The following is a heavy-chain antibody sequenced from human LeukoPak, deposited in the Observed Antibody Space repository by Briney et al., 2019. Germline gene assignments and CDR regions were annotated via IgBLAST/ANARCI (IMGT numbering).Heavy chain of an antibody. Sequence: SETLPLTCRVSGGSISSTSYYWGWIRQPPGKGLEWIASIYHSGETFYNPSLESRVAISVDTSNNEVFLDLYSVTAADTAMYYCAETNTQDWFDPWGRGTLVTVSS. CDR2: IYHSGET. CDR3: AETNTQDWFDP. CDR1: GGSISSTSYY. V-gene: IGHV4-39*07. J-gene: IGHJ5*02. D-gene: IGHD2-8*01.